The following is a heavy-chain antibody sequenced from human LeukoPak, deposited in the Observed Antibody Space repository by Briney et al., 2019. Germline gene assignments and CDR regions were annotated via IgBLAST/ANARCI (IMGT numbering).Heavy chain of an antibody. Sequence: GGSLRLSCAASGFTVCNSYMSWVRQAPGKGLEWVSVIYSSGGTFYSGSVKGRFTISRDCSKNTLLLQMSSLRADDTAVFFCARDSNGPAFWGQGTVVTVSP. J-gene: IGHJ4*02. V-gene: IGHV3-53*01. CDR1: GFTVCNSY. CDR2: IYSSGGT. D-gene: IGHD3-22*01. CDR3: ARDSNGPAF.